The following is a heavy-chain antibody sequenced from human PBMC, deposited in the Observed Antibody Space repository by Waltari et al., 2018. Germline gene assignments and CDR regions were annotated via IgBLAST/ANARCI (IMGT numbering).Heavy chain of an antibody. J-gene: IGHJ4*02. CDR1: GFPLSRHS. V-gene: IGHV3-21*01. CDR3: ARVSAEMAFDQ. Sequence: EVQLVESGGGMVKPGGSLRLSCVASGFPLSRHSMNWFRQAPGKGLEWVSSISSDGSYVYYGDSAKGRFTISRDNAKNSLYLEVSSLRVDDTAVYSCARVSAEMAFDQWGQGTLVTVSS. CDR2: ISSDGSYV. D-gene: IGHD5-12*01.